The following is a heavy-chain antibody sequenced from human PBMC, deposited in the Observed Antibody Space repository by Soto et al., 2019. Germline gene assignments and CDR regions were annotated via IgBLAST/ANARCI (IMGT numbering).Heavy chain of an antibody. D-gene: IGHD3-22*01. Sequence: GASVKVSCKASGYTFTSYAMHWVRQAPGQRLEWMGWINAGNGNTKYPQKFQGRVTITRDTSASTAYMELSSLRSEDTAVYYCARVPIVLVPAAITALGPVYYYDRSGYDYFDYWGQGTLVTVSS. V-gene: IGHV1-3*01. CDR2: INAGNGNT. J-gene: IGHJ4*02. CDR1: GYTFTSYA. CDR3: ARVPIVLVPAAITALGPVYYYDRSGYDYFDY.